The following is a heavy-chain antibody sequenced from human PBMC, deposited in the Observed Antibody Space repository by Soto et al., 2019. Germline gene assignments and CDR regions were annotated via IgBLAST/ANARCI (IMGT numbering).Heavy chain of an antibody. J-gene: IGHJ5*02. V-gene: IGHV4-59*11. CDR3: ASYPYYDILTGYFEL. Sequence: SETMSLTCSFSGDSSTSHYLSWIRQTPGKGLEWIGYIYYSGSTNYNPSLKSRVTISVDTSKNQFSLKLSSVTAADTAVYYCASYPYYDILTGYFELWGQGTLVTVSS. CDR2: IYYSGST. CDR1: GDSSTSHY. D-gene: IGHD3-9*01.